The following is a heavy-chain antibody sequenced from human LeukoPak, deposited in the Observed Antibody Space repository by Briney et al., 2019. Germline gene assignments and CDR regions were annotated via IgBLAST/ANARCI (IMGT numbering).Heavy chain of an antibody. CDR1: GYSFTSYW. J-gene: IGHJ4*02. CDR2: ICPGDSDT. V-gene: IGHV5-51*01. D-gene: IGHD1-26*01. CDR3: ARQGQWDPFDY. Sequence: GESLQISCKGSGYSFTSYWIGGVRQLPGKGLEWMGIICPGDSDTRYSPSFQGQVTISADKSISTAYLQWSSLKASDTAMYYCARQGQWDPFDYWGQGTLVTVSS.